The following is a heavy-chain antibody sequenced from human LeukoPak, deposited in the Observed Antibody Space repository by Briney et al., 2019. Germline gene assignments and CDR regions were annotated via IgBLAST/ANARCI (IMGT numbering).Heavy chain of an antibody. CDR1: GFTFSGNS. J-gene: IGHJ4*02. V-gene: IGHV3-48*04. CDR3: ARVRSGYYVDY. Sequence: GGSLRLSCVASGFTFSGNSMTWVRQAPGKGLEWVSFISSSGSSVYYADSVKGRFTISRDNAKNSLYLQMNSLRAEDTAIYYCARVRSGYYVDYWGQGTLVTVSS. CDR2: ISSSGSSV. D-gene: IGHD3-22*01.